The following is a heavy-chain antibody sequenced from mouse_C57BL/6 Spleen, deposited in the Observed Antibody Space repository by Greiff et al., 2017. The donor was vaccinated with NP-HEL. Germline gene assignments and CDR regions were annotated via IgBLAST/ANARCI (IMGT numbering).Heavy chain of an antibody. V-gene: IGHV1-69*01. CDR1: GYTFTSYW. D-gene: IGHD2-5*01. Sequence: QVQLQQPGAELVMPGASVKLSCKASGYTFTSYWMHWVKQRPGQGLEWIGEIDPSDSYTNYNQKFKGKSTLTVDKSSSTAYMQLSSLTSEDSAVYYCASYYSKYGYWGQGTTLTVSS. CDR3: ASYYSKYGY. J-gene: IGHJ2*01. CDR2: IDPSDSYT.